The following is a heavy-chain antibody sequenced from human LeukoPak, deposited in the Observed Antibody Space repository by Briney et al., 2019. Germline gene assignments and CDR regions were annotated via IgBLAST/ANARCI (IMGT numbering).Heavy chain of an antibody. D-gene: IGHD3-10*01. CDR2: ITGSGGTT. CDR1: GFTFSSYA. J-gene: IGHJ4*02. CDR3: AKLNNSGSLTFTDF. Sequence: PGGSLRLSCAASGFTFSSYAMSWVRQAPGKGLEWVSAITGSGGTTYYADSVKGRFTISRDNSKNTLYLQMNSLRAEDTAVYYCAKLNNSGSLTFTDFWGQGTLVTVSS. V-gene: IGHV3-23*01.